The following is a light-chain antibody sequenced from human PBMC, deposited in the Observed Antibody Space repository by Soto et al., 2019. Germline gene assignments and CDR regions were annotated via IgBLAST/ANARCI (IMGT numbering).Light chain of an antibody. Sequence: EIVLTQSPGTLSLSPGETASLSCRASQSIGGNYLAWYQQKFGQAPRLLIYCASTRATGIPDRFSGSGSGSGFTLTISRLEAEDSAVYYCQQYGDSPYTFGQGTKLEIK. V-gene: IGKV3-20*01. J-gene: IGKJ2*01. CDR2: CAS. CDR3: QQYGDSPYT. CDR1: QSIGGNY.